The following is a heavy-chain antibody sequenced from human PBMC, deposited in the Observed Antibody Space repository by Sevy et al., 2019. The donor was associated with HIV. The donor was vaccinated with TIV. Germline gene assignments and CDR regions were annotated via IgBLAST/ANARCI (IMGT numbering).Heavy chain of an antibody. CDR1: GFTFDDYT. Sequence: GGSLRLSCAASGFTFDDYTMHWVRQAPGKGLEWVSLISWDGGSTYYADSVKGRFTISRDNSKNSLYLQMNSLRTEDTALHYCAKEAGGDYYFDYWGQGTLVTVSS. J-gene: IGHJ4*02. D-gene: IGHD3-16*01. CDR3: AKEAGGDYYFDY. V-gene: IGHV3-43*01. CDR2: ISWDGGST.